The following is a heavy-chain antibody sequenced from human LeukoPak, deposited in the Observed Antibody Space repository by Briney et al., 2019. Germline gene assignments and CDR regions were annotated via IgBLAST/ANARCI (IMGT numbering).Heavy chain of an antibody. CDR2: IIPIFGTA. J-gene: IGHJ4*02. Sequence: SVKVSCKASGGTFSSYAISWVRQAPGQGLEWMGGIIPIFGTANYAQKFQGRVTITADKSTSTAYMELSRLRSDDTAVYYCAREIAFGVAIEYYFDYWGQGTLVTVSS. CDR1: GGTFSSYA. CDR3: AREIAFGVAIEYYFDY. V-gene: IGHV1-69*06. D-gene: IGHD3-3*01.